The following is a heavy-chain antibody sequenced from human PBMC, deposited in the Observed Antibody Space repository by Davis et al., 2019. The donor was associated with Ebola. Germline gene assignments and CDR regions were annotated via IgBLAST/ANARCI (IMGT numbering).Heavy chain of an antibody. CDR3: ARASGVGATPYYYYGMDV. V-gene: IGHV1-2*02. D-gene: IGHD1-26*01. Sequence: ASVKVSCKASGYTFTGYYMHWVRQAPGQGLEWMGWINPNSGGTNYAQKFQGRVTMTRDTSISTAYMELSRLRSDDTAVYYCARASGVGATPYYYYGMDVWGKGTTVTVSS. CDR2: INPNSGGT. CDR1: GYTFTGYY. J-gene: IGHJ6*04.